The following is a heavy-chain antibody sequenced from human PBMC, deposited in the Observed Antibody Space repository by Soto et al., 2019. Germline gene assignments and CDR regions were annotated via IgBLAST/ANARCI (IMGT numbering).Heavy chain of an antibody. CDR2: VYHSGST. J-gene: IGHJ5*01. D-gene: IGHD2-21*01. V-gene: IGHV4-59*08. Sequence: ETLSLTCSVSGGSMRSYYWSWIRQPPGKGLEWIGYVYHSGSTDYNPSLKSRITISLDPSKNQFSLQLRSVTAADTAVYYCARHDDCGDAYCSTGRWFDSWGQGVLVTVSS. CDR1: GGSMRSYY. CDR3: ARHDDCGDAYCSTGRWFDS.